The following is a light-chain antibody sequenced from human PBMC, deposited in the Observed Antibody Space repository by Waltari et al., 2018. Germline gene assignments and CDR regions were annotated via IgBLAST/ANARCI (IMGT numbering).Light chain of an antibody. CDR1: TSNIGTNT. CDR2: ANY. J-gene: IGLJ3*02. CDR3: ATWDDSLSGRV. V-gene: IGLV1-44*01. Sequence: QSVLTQPPSTSGTPGQTIIISCSGTTSNIGTNTVTWYQLLPGTAPKTVIFANYHRPAGVPDRFSASKSGTSASLVISGLQSEDEADYFCATWDDSLSGRVFGGGTKVTVL.